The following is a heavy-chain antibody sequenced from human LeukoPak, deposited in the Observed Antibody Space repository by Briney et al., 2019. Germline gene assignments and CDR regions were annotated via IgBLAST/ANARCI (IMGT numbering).Heavy chain of an antibody. Sequence: GGSLRLSCGASGFTFRDYWMTWVRQAPGKGLEWVAVIWYDGSNKYYADSVKGRFTISRDNSKNTLYLQMNSLRAEDTAVYYCARVLSYAFDYWGQGTLVTVSS. CDR1: GFTFRDYW. CDR3: ARVLSYAFDY. J-gene: IGHJ4*02. CDR2: IWYDGSNK. D-gene: IGHD2-2*01. V-gene: IGHV3-33*08.